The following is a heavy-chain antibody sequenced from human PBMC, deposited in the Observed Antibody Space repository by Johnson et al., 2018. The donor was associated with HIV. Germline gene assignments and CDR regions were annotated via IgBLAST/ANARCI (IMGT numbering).Heavy chain of an antibody. CDR2: IKSITDGGTK. Sequence: MLLVESGGGLVKPGRSLRLSCAASGFTFSNAWMSWVRQAPGKGLEWVGRIKSITDGGTKDYAAPVKGRFTISRDDSKNTLYLQMNSLKTEDTAVYYCTAEAGIELWLIDACDIWGQGTMVTVSS. J-gene: IGHJ3*02. CDR1: GFTFSNAW. CDR3: TAEAGIELWLIDACDI. D-gene: IGHD5-18*01. V-gene: IGHV3-15*01.